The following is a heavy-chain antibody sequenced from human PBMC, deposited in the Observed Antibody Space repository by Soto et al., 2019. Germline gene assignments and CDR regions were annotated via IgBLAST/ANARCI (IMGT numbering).Heavy chain of an antibody. CDR2: VFHTGTT. V-gene: IGHV4-4*02. J-gene: IGHJ4*02. CDR1: GDSVSSPYY. Sequence: QVQLQESGPGLVKPSGTLSLTCAVSGDSVSSPYYWCWVRQPPGKGLEWIGEVFHTGTTSYTPSRRXXVTISMDKSNNQFSLDLTSVTAADTAVYYCARSAGWYAVHSWGPGTLVIVSS. CDR3: ARSAGWYAVHS. D-gene: IGHD6-19*01.